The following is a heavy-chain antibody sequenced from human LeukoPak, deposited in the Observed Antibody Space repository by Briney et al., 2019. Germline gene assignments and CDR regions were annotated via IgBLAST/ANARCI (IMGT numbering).Heavy chain of an antibody. CDR3: ASEYNWNDPAYYYYMDV. Sequence: ASVKVSCKASGYTFIDYCIHWVRQAPGQGLEWMRRINPNSGGTNYAQKFQGRVTMTSDTSISTAYMELSRLRSDDTAVYYCASEYNWNDPAYYYYMDVWGKGTTVTVSS. CDR2: INPNSGGT. V-gene: IGHV1-2*06. CDR1: GYTFIDYC. D-gene: IGHD1-20*01. J-gene: IGHJ6*03.